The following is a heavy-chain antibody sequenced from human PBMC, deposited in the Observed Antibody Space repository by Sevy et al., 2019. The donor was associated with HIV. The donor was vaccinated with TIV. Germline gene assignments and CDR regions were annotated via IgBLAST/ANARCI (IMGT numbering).Heavy chain of an antibody. J-gene: IGHJ1*01. CDR2: ITPNNGNT. CDR1: GYTFTNYH. CDR3: ARAPSGSQGPGQYFHH. D-gene: IGHD1-26*01. V-gene: IGHV1-18*01. Sequence: GPVKVSCKASGYTFTNYHITWVRQAPGQGLEWMGWITPNNGNTNYARRLQGRVTMTTDTSTATAYMELRNLRSDDTAVYFCARAPSGSQGPGQYFHHWGQGTLVTVSS.